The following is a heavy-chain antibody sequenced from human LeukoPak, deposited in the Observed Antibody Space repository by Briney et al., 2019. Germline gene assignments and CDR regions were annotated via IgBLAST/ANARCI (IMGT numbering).Heavy chain of an antibody. J-gene: IGHJ5*02. Sequence: GGSLRLSCAASGFIFSDAWMSWVRQAPGKGLEWVGHIKSKTDGGTTDYAAPVKGRFTISGDDSKNTLYLHMNSLKTEDTAVYYCTTDMVRGVLPLHRWGQGTLVTVSS. CDR1: GFIFSDAW. CDR2: IKSKTDGGTT. D-gene: IGHD3-10*01. CDR3: TTDMVRGVLPLHR. V-gene: IGHV3-15*01.